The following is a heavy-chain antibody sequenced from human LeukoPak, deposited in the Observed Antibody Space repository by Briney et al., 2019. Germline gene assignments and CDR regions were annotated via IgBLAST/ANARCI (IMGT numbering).Heavy chain of an antibody. CDR1: GGSIRSYY. CDR2: IYYSGST. Sequence: SETLSLTCTVSGGSIRSYYWGWIRQPPGKGLEWIGYIYYSGSTNYNPSLKSRVTISVDTSKNQFSLKLSSVTAADTAVYYCARGRWLLPDYWGQGTLVTVSS. CDR3: ARGRWLLPDY. D-gene: IGHD3-22*01. J-gene: IGHJ4*02. V-gene: IGHV4-59*01.